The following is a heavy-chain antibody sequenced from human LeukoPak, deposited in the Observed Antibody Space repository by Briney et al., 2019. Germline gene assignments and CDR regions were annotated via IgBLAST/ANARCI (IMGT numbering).Heavy chain of an antibody. CDR2: IRSKAYGGTT. Sequence: GGSLRLSCTASGFTFGDYAMSWVRQAPGKGLEWVGFIRSKAYGGTTEYAASVKGRFTISRDDSKSIAYLQMNSLKTEDTAVCYCTRGLVGVDYYYYYYYMDVWGKGTTVTVSS. CDR3: TRGLVGVDYYYYYYYMDV. D-gene: IGHD1-26*01. CDR1: GFTFGDYA. J-gene: IGHJ6*03. V-gene: IGHV3-49*04.